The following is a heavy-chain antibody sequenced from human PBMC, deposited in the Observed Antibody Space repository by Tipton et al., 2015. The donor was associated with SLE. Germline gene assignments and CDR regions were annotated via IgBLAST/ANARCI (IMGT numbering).Heavy chain of an antibody. CDR2: IYYSGST. CDR1: GGSISSYY. J-gene: IGHJ4*02. Sequence: TLSLTCTVSGGSISSYYWSWIRQPPGKGLEWIGYIYYSGSTNYNPSLKSRVTISVDTSKNQFSLKLSSVTAADTAVYYCARDGSSSWNYFDYWGQGTLVTVSS. D-gene: IGHD6-13*01. V-gene: IGHV4-59*01. CDR3: ARDGSSSWNYFDY.